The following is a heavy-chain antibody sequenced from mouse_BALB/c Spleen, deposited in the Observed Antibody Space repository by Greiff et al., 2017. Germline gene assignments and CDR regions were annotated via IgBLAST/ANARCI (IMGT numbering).Heavy chain of an antibody. CDR3: ARYGYDGYYYAMDY. CDR1: GYTFTSYW. CDR2: INPSTGYT. Sequence: QVKVVESGAELAKPGASVKMSCKASGYTFTSYWMHWVKQRPGQGLEWIGYINPSTGYTEYNQKFKDKATLTADKSSSTAYMQLSSLTSEDSAVYYCARYGYDGYYYAMDYWGQGTSVTVSS. V-gene: IGHV1-7*01. J-gene: IGHJ4*01. D-gene: IGHD2-2*01.